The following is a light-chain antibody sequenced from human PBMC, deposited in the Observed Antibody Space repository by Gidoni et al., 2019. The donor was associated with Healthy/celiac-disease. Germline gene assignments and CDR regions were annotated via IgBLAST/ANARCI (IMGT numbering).Light chain of an antibody. Sequence: SYELTQPLSVSVALGQTARITCGGNNIGSKNVHWYQQKPGQAPVLVSYRDSNRPSGIPERFSGANSGNTATLTISRAQAGDEADYYCQVWDRSTGVFGTGTKVTVL. CDR1: NIGSKN. CDR3: QVWDRSTGV. J-gene: IGLJ1*01. CDR2: RDS. V-gene: IGLV3-9*01.